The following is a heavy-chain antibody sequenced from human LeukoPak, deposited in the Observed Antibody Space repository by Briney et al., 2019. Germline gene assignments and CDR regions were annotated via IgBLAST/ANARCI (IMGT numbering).Heavy chain of an antibody. J-gene: IGHJ4*02. Sequence: GRSLRLSCAASGFTFSSYAMHWVRQAPGKGLEWVAVISYDGSNKYYADSVKGRFTISRDNSKNTLYLQMNSLRAEDTAVYYCARVVDDSSGYYFDYWGQGTLVTVSS. CDR2: ISYDGSNK. V-gene: IGHV3-30-3*01. CDR1: GFTFSSYA. CDR3: ARVVDDSSGYYFDY. D-gene: IGHD3-22*01.